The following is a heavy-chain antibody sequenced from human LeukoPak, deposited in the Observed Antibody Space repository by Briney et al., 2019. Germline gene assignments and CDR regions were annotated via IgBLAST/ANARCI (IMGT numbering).Heavy chain of an antibody. J-gene: IGHJ4*02. V-gene: IGHV3-23*01. D-gene: IGHD6-13*01. Sequence: GGSLRLSCAASGFTFSSYAMSWVRQAPGKGLEWVSAIGGSGGSTYYADSVKGRFTISRDNSKNTLYLQMNSLRAEDTAVYYCAKNYVGSWALDYWGQGTLVTVSS. CDR3: AKNYVGSWALDY. CDR2: IGGSGGST. CDR1: GFTFSSYA.